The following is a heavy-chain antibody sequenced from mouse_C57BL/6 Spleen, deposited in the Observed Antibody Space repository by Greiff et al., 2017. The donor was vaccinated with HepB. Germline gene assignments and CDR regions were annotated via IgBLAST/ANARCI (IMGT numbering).Heavy chain of an antibody. V-gene: IGHV1-72*01. CDR1: GYTFTSYW. J-gene: IGHJ4*01. Sequence: QVQLQQPGAELVKPGASVKLSCKASGYTFTSYWMHWVKQRPGRGLEWIGRIDPNSGGTKYNEKFKSKATLTVDKPSSTAYMQLSSLTSEDSAVYYCARSNYGSSYENYAMDYWGQGTSVTVSS. CDR3: ARSNYGSSYENYAMDY. D-gene: IGHD1-1*01. CDR2: IDPNSGGT.